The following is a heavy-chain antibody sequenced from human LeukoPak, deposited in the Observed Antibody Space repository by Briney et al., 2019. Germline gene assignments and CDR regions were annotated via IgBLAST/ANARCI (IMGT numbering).Heavy chain of an antibody. Sequence: GGSLRLSCAASGFTFSSYAMSWVRQAPGKGLEWVSAISGSGGSTYYADSVKGRFTISRDNSKNTLYMQMNSLRAEDTAVYYCAKDVTVIPAAHFDYWGQGTLVTVSS. V-gene: IGHV3-23*01. CDR1: GFTFSSYA. D-gene: IGHD2-2*01. CDR2: ISGSGGST. CDR3: AKDVTVIPAAHFDY. J-gene: IGHJ4*02.